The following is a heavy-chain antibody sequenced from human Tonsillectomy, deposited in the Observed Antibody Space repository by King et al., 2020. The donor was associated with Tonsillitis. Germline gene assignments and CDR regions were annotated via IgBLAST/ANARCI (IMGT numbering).Heavy chain of an antibody. CDR2: IWYDGSNK. Sequence: VQLVQSGGGVVQPGMSLRLSCAASGFTFSSYGMHWVRQAPGKGLEWVAVIWYDGSNKYYADSVKGRFTISRDNSKNTLYLQMNSLRAEDTAVYYCASPGVTFDIWGQGTMVTVTS. D-gene: IGHD2-8*01. CDR1: GFTFSSYG. CDR3: ASPGVTFDI. J-gene: IGHJ3*02. V-gene: IGHV3-33*01.